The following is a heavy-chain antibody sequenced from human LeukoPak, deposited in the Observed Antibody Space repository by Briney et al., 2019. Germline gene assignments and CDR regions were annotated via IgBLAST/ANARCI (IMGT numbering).Heavy chain of an antibody. CDR3: ASPGTVTTWDFDY. J-gene: IGHJ4*02. CDR1: GGTFSSYA. V-gene: IGHV1-69*13. Sequence: ASVKVSCKASGGTFSSYAISWVRQAPGQGLEWMGGIIPIFGTANYAQKFLDRVTITADESTSTAYMELSSLRSEDTAVYYCASPGTVTTWDFDYWGQGTLVTVSS. CDR2: IIPIFGTA. D-gene: IGHD4-17*01.